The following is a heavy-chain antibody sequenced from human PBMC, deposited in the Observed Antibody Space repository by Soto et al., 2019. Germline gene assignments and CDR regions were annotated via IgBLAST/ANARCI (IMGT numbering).Heavy chain of an antibody. CDR2: INAYNGHT. CDR3: AQVCCYSTSCYEIKTWFDN. V-gene: IGHV1-18*04. CDR1: DYTLTSYG. Sequence: QVQLVQSGAEVKKPGASVKVSCKASDYTLTSYGIIWVRQAPGQRLEWVGWINAYNGHTNFAQKFQGRVPMTTDTSTNTAYMELRSLRSDDTAGYYCAQVCCYSTSCYEIKTWFDNWGQGTLVTVSS. J-gene: IGHJ5*02. D-gene: IGHD2-2*01.